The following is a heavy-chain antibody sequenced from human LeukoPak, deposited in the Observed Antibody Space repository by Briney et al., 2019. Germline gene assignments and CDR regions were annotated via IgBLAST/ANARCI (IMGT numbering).Heavy chain of an antibody. J-gene: IGHJ5*02. V-gene: IGHV4-39*07. CDR2: IYYSGST. D-gene: IGHD6-13*01. CDR1: GGSISSSSYY. Sequence: SETLSLTCTVSGGSISSSSYYWGWIRQPPGKGLEWIGSIYYSGSTYYNPSLKSRVTISVDTSKNQFSLKLSSVTAADTAVYYCAGVLGSSWYWFDPWGQGTLVTVSS. CDR3: AGVLGSSWYWFDP.